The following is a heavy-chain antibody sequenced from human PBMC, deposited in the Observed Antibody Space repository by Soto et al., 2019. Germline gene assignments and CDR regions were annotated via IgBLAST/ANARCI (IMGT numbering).Heavy chain of an antibody. CDR1: GFTFSSYA. CDR2: ISGSGGST. Sequence: PGGSLRLSCAASGFTFSSYAMSWVRQAPGKGLEWVSAISGSGGSTYYADSVKGRFTISRDNSKNTLYLQMNSLRAEDTAVYYCAKDKGRYQLLDDAFDIWGQGTMVTVSS. CDR3: AKDKGRYQLLDDAFDI. D-gene: IGHD2-2*01. J-gene: IGHJ3*02. V-gene: IGHV3-23*01.